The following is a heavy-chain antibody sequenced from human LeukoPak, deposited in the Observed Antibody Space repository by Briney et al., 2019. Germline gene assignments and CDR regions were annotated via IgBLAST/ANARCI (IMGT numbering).Heavy chain of an antibody. CDR3: ARLAVVGIDISMIVGKIDY. Sequence: SETLSVTCTVSGASISSYYWSWIRQPPGKGLEWIGVFLDSGNTHYNPSLKTRVTISIDASKNQFSLNLSSVTAEDTAVYYCARLAVVGIDISMIVGKIDYWGQGTLVTVSS. V-gene: IGHV4-59*01. J-gene: IGHJ4*02. D-gene: IGHD3-22*01. CDR1: GASISSYY. CDR2: FLDSGNT.